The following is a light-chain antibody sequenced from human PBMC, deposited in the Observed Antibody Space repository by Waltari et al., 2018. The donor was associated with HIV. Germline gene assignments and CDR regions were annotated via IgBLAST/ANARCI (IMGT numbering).Light chain of an antibody. CDR2: DVT. J-gene: IGLJ3*02. CDR3: SSYTSTTAWV. V-gene: IGLV2-14*01. CDR1: SSDVGGYNY. Sequence: QSALTQPASVSGSPGQSITISCTGTSSDVGGYNYVSWYQQYPGKAPQLMIYDVTVRPSGVSNRFSGSKSGNTASLTISGLQADDEADYYCSSYTSTTAWVFGGGTKVTVL.